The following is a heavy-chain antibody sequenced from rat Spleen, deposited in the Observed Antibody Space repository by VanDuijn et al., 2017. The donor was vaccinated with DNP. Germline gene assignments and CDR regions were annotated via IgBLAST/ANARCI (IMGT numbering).Heavy chain of an antibody. CDR1: GFTFSHYG. J-gene: IGHJ2*01. CDR3: TRQVKELWDY. V-gene: IGHV5S13*01. CDR2: ISTSGGNT. D-gene: IGHD1-12*03. Sequence: EVQLVESGGALVQPGRSLKLSCAASGFTFSHYGMAWVRQAPTKGLEWVASISTSGGNTYYRDSVKGRFTVSRDDAKSTLYLQMDSLRSEDTATYYCTRQVKELWDYWGQGVMVTVSS.